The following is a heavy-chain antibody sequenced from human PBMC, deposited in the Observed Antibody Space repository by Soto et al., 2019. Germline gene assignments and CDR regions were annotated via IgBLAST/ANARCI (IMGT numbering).Heavy chain of an antibody. CDR2: INSDGSST. D-gene: IGHD3-16*02. V-gene: IGHV3-74*01. Sequence: GGSLRLSCAASGFTFSSYWMHWVRQAPGKGLVWVSRINSDGSSTSYADSVKGRFTISRDNAKNTLYLQMNSLRAEDTAVYYCARDFIGSRNPYYYYHGMDVWGQGTTVAVSS. CDR1: GFTFSSYW. CDR3: ARDFIGSRNPYYYYHGMDV. J-gene: IGHJ6*02.